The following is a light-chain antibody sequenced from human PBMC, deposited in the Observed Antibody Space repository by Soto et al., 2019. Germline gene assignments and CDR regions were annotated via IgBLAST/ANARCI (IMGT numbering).Light chain of an antibody. CDR3: KQYNSYWT. Sequence: DIQMTQSPSTLSASVGDRVTITCRASQSISSWLAWYQQKPGKAPKNLIYKASSFETGVPSRFSGSGSGTEFTLTISSLQPDDFATYYCKQYNSYWTFGQGTKVEIK. J-gene: IGKJ1*01. CDR1: QSISSW. CDR2: KAS. V-gene: IGKV1-5*03.